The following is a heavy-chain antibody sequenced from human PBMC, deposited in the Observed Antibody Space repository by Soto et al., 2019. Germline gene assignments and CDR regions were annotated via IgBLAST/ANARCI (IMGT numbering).Heavy chain of an antibody. CDR1: GGSFTGYY. J-gene: IGHJ6*03. V-gene: IGHV4-34*01. CDR3: ARSYHNAYCGGDCPEYYYYMDV. D-gene: IGHD2-21*01. CDR2: INHSGST. Sequence: SETLSLTCAVYGGSFTGYYWSWIRQPPGEGLEWIGEINHSGSTNYNPSLKSRVTISLDTSKNQFSLKLSSVTAADTAVYYCARSYHNAYCGGDCPEYYYYMDVWGKGTTVTVSS.